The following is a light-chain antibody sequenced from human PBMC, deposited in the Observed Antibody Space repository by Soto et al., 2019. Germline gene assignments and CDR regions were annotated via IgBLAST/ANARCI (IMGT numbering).Light chain of an antibody. CDR1: QSVSNSY. V-gene: IGKV3D-20*01. Sequence: EIVLTQSPATRSWSPGERATLSCGASQSVSNSYLAWYQQKPGLAPRLLIYDASIRATGIPDRFTGSGSGTDFTLTISRLEPEDFAVYYCQQYGSSPPGTFGQGTKVDIK. CDR3: QQYGSSPPGT. J-gene: IGKJ1*01. CDR2: DAS.